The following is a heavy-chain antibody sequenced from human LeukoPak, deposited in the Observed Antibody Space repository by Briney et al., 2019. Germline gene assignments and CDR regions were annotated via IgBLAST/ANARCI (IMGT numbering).Heavy chain of an antibody. Sequence: SQTLSLTCAISGDSVSRNNAGWNWIRQSPSRGLEWLGRTYFRSKFYNDYAESVKSRIIIDPDTSRNQFSLQLNSVTPEDTAIYYCVRGQWNPVYYFDSWGQGTLVTVSS. J-gene: IGHJ4*02. CDR1: GDSVSRNNAG. V-gene: IGHV6-1*01. CDR2: TYFRSKFYN. CDR3: VRGQWNPVYYFDS. D-gene: IGHD6-19*01.